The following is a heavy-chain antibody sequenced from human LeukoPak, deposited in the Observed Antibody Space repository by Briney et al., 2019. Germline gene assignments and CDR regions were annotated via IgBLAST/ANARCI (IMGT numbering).Heavy chain of an antibody. CDR1: GGSFSGYY. Sequence: SETLSLTCAVYGGSFSGYYWSWIRQTPGKGLEWIGEINHSGSTNYNPSLKSRVTISVDTSKNQFSLKLSSVTAADTAVYYCARDKIRYYYYMDVWGKGTTVTVSS. D-gene: IGHD3-16*01. V-gene: IGHV4-34*01. CDR2: INHSGST. CDR3: ARDKIRYYYYMDV. J-gene: IGHJ6*03.